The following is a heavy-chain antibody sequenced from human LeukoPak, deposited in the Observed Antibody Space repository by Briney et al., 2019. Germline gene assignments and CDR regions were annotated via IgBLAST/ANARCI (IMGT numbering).Heavy chain of an antibody. V-gene: IGHV3-11*06. J-gene: IGHJ5*02. CDR1: GFTFSDYY. CDR2: ISSSSSYT. Sequence: GGSLRLSCAASGFTFSDYYMSWIRQAPGKGLEWVSYISSSSSYTNYADSVKGRFTISRDNAKNSLYLQMNSLRAEDTAVYYCARDYDILTGYYLWFDPWGQGTLVTVSS. CDR3: ARDYDILTGYYLWFDP. D-gene: IGHD3-9*01.